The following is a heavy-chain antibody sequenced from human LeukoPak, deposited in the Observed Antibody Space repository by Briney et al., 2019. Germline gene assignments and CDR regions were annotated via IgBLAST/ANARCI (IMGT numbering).Heavy chain of an antibody. J-gene: IGHJ5*02. CDR2: ISPSGGST. Sequence: ASVKVSCKASGYTFTGHYMHWVRQAPGQGPEWMGVISPSGGSTTYAQKFQGRVTLTRDMSTSTDYLELSSLRSEDTAVYYCARDNSVRDEAWCFNPWGQGTLVTVSS. D-gene: IGHD2-15*01. CDR1: GYTFTGHY. V-gene: IGHV1-46*01. CDR3: ARDNSVRDEAWCFNP.